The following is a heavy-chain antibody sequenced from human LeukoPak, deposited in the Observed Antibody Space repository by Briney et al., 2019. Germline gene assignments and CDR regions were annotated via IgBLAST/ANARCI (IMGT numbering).Heavy chain of an antibody. V-gene: IGHV4-4*07. CDR3: ARDGAAGSGDAFDI. CDR1: GGSISSYY. D-gene: IGHD6-25*01. Sequence: PSETLSLTCTVSGGSISSYYWSWIRQPAGKGLEWIGRIYTSGSTNYNPSLKSRVTMSVDTSKNQFSLKLSSVTAADTAVYYCARDGAAGSGDAFDIWGQGTMVTVSS. CDR2: IYTSGST. J-gene: IGHJ3*02.